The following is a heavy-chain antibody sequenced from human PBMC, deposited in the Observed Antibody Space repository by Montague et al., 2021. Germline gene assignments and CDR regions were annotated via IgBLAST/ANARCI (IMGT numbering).Heavy chain of an antibody. CDR3: ARVAAWGYYDTSGPNWFDP. Sequence: SETLSLTCAVSGGPISSNNWWTWVRPPPGKGLEWIGEIFHNGSTTYSPSLKSRVTISMDKSKNQFSLKLTSVTAADTAVYYCARVAAWGYYDTSGPNWFDPWGQGTLVTVSS. V-gene: IGHV4-4*02. D-gene: IGHD3-22*01. J-gene: IGHJ5*02. CDR2: IFHNGST. CDR1: GGPISSNNW.